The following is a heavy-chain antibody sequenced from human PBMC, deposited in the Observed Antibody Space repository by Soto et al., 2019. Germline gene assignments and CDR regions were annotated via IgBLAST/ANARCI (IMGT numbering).Heavy chain of an antibody. CDR1: GFTFSSYA. V-gene: IGHV3-23*01. CDR2: ISGSGGDT. D-gene: IGHD3-3*01. Sequence: GGSLRLSCAASGFTFSSYAMTWVRQAPGKGLEWVSAISGSGGDTYYADSVKGRFTISRDNSKNTLYLQMNSLRAEDTALYYCAKDGGITIFGVVTGPLDYWGQGTLVTVSS. CDR3: AKDGGITIFGVVTGPLDY. J-gene: IGHJ4*02.